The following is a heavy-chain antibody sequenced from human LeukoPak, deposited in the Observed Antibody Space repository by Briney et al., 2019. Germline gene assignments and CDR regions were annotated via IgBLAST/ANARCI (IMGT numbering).Heavy chain of an antibody. J-gene: IGHJ4*02. CDR2: INHSGST. D-gene: IGHD5-24*01. CDR1: GGSFSGYY. V-gene: IGHV4-34*01. Sequence: PSETLSLTCAVYGGSFSGYYWSWIRQPPGKGLEWIGEINHSGSTNYNPSLKSRVTISVDTSKNQFSLKLSSVTAADTAVYYCARGPRWATYYRGYFDYWGQGTLVTVSS. CDR3: ARGPRWATYYRGYFDY.